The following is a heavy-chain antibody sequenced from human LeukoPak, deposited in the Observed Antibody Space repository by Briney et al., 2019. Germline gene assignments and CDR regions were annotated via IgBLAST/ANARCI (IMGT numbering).Heavy chain of an antibody. D-gene: IGHD3-9*01. J-gene: IGHJ6*03. Sequence: PSETLSLTCTVSGYPISSGYYWGWIRQPPGKGLEWIGSIYHSGSTYYNPSLKSRVTISVDTSKNQFSLKLSSVTAADTAVYYCARDTLRYFDWLSTPYYYYYMDVWGKGTTVTVSS. CDR3: ARDTLRYFDWLSTPYYYYYMDV. CDR2: IYHSGST. CDR1: GYPISSGYY. V-gene: IGHV4-38-2*02.